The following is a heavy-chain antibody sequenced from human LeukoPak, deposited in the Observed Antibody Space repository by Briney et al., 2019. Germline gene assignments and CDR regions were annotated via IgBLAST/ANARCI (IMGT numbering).Heavy chain of an antibody. CDR2: IYYSGST. V-gene: IGHV4-39*01. CDR3: ARQRKLGDYYYGMDV. Sequence: PSETLSLTCTVSGGSISSSSYSWGWIRQPPGKGLEWIGSIYYSGSTYYNPSLKSRVTISVDTSKNQFSLKLSSVTAADTAVYYCARQRKLGDYYYGMDVWGQGTTVTVSS. J-gene: IGHJ6*02. D-gene: IGHD7-27*01. CDR1: GGSISSSSYS.